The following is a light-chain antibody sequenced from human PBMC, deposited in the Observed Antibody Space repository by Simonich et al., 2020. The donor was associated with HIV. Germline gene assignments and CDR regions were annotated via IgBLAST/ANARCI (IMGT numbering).Light chain of an antibody. Sequence: EIVMAQSPSTLSVSPVESNTHSCRASQSVSSNLSWYQKTPGQSPRRLIYGASTRASGVPARLSGSGSGTEFTLTISSMQSEDFAVYYCQQYNDWPTFGGGTKVEI. CDR3: QQYNDWPT. CDR2: GAS. J-gene: IGKJ4*01. CDR1: QSVSSN. V-gene: IGKV3-15*01.